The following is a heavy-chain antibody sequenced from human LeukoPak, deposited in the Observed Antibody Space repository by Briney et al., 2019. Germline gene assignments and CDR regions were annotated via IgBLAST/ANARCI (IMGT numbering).Heavy chain of an antibody. CDR2: IRSGATTI. CDR3: ARDLYRIVVVPHYFDY. Sequence: GGSLRLSCEASGFSFSDYYMSWIRQPPGKGLEWIAYIRSGATTIYYADSVKGRFTISRDNAKNSLYLQMNSLRAEDTAVYYCARDLYRIVVVPHYFDYWGQGTLVTVSS. J-gene: IGHJ4*02. D-gene: IGHD3-22*01. V-gene: IGHV3-11*04. CDR1: GFSFSDYY.